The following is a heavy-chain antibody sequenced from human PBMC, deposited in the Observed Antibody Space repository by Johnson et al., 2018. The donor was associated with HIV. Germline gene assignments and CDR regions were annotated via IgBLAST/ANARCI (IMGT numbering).Heavy chain of an antibody. CDR1: GFTVINNY. CDR3: AKNFGKILAAGGLEVGDAFDI. J-gene: IGHJ3*02. V-gene: IGHV3-66*01. D-gene: IGHD6-13*01. CDR2: IYSRDTT. Sequence: VQLVESGGGLVQPGGSLRLSCAVSGFTVINNYMTWVRQAPGKGLEWVSIIYSRDTTYYADSVKGRFSISSDSSKNTLYLQMNSMRDEDTGVYYCAKNFGKILAAGGLEVGDAFDIWGQGTVVTVSS.